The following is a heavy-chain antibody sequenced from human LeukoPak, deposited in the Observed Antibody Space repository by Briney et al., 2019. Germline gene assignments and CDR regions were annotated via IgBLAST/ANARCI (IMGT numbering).Heavy chain of an antibody. CDR3: ARGLKKYYDFWSGYPSPYYYYMDV. CDR2: ISAYNGNT. Sequence: ASVKVSCKASGYTFTSYGISWVRQAPGQGLEWMGWISAYNGNTNYAQKFQGRVTITADESTSTAYMELSSLRSEDTAVYYCARGLKKYYDFWSGYPSPYYYYMDVWGKGTTVTVSS. J-gene: IGHJ6*03. V-gene: IGHV1-18*01. CDR1: GYTFTSYG. D-gene: IGHD3-3*01.